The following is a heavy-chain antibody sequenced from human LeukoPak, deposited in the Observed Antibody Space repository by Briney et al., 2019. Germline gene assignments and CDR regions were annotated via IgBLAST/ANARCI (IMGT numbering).Heavy chain of an antibody. Sequence: GGSLRLSCAASGFTFSSYWMHWVRHAAGKGLVWVSRINNDGRSTTHADSVKGRFTISRDNSKNTLYLQMNSLRAEDTAVYYCARGIQLWGDAFDIWGQGTMVTVSS. CDR1: GFTFSSYW. V-gene: IGHV3-74*01. CDR2: INNDGRST. D-gene: IGHD5-18*01. J-gene: IGHJ3*02. CDR3: ARGIQLWGDAFDI.